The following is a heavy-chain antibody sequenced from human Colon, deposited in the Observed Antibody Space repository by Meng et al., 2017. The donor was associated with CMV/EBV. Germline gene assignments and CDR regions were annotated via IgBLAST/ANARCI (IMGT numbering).Heavy chain of an antibody. CDR1: CLSFSTDKVG. J-gene: IGHJ4*02. Sequence: SLATLVKPTPPLSPVCLFSCLSFSTDKVGVGWIRHPPGKALEWLCFIYCDDDTRYSPSLKPRLPITRDTSKNQVNLTMPNMDPADTATYYCVRRSYSGQDDYWGQGALVTVSS. CDR3: VRRSYSGQDDY. CDR2: IYCDDDT. D-gene: IGHD5-12*01. V-gene: IGHV2-5*02.